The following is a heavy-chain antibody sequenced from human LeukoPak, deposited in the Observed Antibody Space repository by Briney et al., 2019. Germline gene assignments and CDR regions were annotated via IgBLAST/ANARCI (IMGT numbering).Heavy chain of an antibody. Sequence: ASVKVSCKASGGTFSSYAISWVRQAPGRGLEWMGRIIPILGIANYAQKFQGRVTITADKSTSTAYMELSSLRSEDTAVYYCAREGKGGSSWSRLEIDYYYYYGMDVWGQGTTVTVSS. CDR3: AREGKGGSSWSRLEIDYYYYYGMDV. V-gene: IGHV1-69*04. J-gene: IGHJ6*02. CDR1: GGTFSSYA. D-gene: IGHD6-13*01. CDR2: IIPILGIA.